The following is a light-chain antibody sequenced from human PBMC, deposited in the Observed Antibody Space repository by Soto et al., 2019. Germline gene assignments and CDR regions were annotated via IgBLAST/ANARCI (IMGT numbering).Light chain of an antibody. CDR2: AAS. CDR1: QGITSW. Sequence: DIHMTQSPSSVSASVGDRVTITCRASQGITSWLVWYQQKPGKAPKLLINAASSLQSGVPSRFSGSGSGTDFSLTISSLQPEDFATYYCQQTDSFPYTFGRGTKVEIK. J-gene: IGKJ2*01. V-gene: IGKV1-12*01. CDR3: QQTDSFPYT.